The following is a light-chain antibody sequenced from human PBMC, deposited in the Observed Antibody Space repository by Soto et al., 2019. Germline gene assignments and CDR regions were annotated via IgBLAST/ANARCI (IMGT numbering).Light chain of an antibody. CDR3: QQSESTPLT. Sequence: DIAWTQSPCTLSSSVGDRATISCRASQSINSFLAWYQQRPGPAPRLLIHSASNLQTGVPARFSGSGSGTDFTLTISSLQPEDFATYYCQQSESTPLTFGGGTKGDIK. J-gene: IGKJ4*02. CDR1: QSINSF. CDR2: SAS. V-gene: IGKV1-39*01.